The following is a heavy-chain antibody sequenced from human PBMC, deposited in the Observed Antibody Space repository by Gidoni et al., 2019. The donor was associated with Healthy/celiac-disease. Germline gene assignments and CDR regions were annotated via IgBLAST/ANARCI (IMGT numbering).Heavy chain of an antibody. D-gene: IGHD4-17*01. CDR3: AREDGDYGRNY. V-gene: IGHV3-21*01. CDR1: GFTFSSYS. CDR2: ISSSSSYI. J-gene: IGHJ4*02. Sequence: EVQLVESGGGLVKPGGPLSLSCAASGFTFSSYSMNWVRQAPGKGLEWVSSISSSSSYIYYADSVKGRFTISRDNAKNSLYLQMNSLRAEDTAVYYCAREDGDYGRNYWGQGTLVTVSS.